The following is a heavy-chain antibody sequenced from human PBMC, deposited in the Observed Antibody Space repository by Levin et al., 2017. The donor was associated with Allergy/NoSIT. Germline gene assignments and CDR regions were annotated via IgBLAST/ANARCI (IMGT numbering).Heavy chain of an antibody. CDR2: VYYSGST. Sequence: SETLSLTCTVSRGSISSYYWSWIRQPPGKGLEWIGNVYYSGSTDYNPSLRGRVTISVDRFENHFSLKLNSVTTADTAVYYCARASYDSNPYSQFDHWGQGALVIVSS. CDR1: RGSISSYY. V-gene: IGHV4-59*01. CDR3: ARASYDSNPYSQFDH. J-gene: IGHJ4*02. D-gene: IGHD3-22*01.